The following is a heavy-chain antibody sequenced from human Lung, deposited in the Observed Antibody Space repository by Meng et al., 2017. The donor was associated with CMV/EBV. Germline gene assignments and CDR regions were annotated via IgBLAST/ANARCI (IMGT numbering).Heavy chain of an antibody. CDR3: ASRLYDAPNYYDY. CDR1: GGSISSGSYY. V-gene: IGHV4-39*07. D-gene: IGHD3-3*01. Sequence: LXCSVSGGSISSGSYYWSWVRQPPGKGLECIGEIQHGGSTYYNPSLKTRVTISVDTSKNQFSVSLTSVTAADTAVYYCASRLYDAPNYYDYWGQGAXVTVSS. J-gene: IGHJ4*02. CDR2: IQHGGST.